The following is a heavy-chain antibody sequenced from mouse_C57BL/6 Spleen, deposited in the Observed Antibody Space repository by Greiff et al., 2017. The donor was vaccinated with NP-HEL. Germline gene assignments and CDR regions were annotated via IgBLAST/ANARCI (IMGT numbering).Heavy chain of an antibody. J-gene: IGHJ4*01. D-gene: IGHD1-1*01. CDR1: GFTFTDYY. CDR2: IRNKANGYTT. Sequence: EVQRVESGGGLVQPGGSLSLSCAASGFTFTDYYMSWVRQPPGKALEWLGFIRNKANGYTTEYSASVKGRFTISRDNSQSILYLQMNALRAEDSATYYCARSLYYYGSSSYAMDYWGQGTSVTVSS. V-gene: IGHV7-3*01. CDR3: ARSLYYYGSSSYAMDY.